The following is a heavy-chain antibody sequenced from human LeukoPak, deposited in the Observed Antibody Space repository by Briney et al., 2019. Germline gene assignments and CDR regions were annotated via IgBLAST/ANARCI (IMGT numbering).Heavy chain of an antibody. D-gene: IGHD3-10*01. CDR1: GGTFSSYA. CDR2: IIPIFGTA. J-gene: IGHJ4*02. V-gene: IGHV1-69*13. Sequence: SVKVSCKASGGTFSSYAISWVRQAPGQGLEWMGGIIPIFGTADYAQKFQGRVTITADESTSTAYMELRSLRPEDTAVYYCASGYYYGSGSHRDLFFDYSGQGTLVTVSS. CDR3: ASGYYYGSGSHRDLFFDY.